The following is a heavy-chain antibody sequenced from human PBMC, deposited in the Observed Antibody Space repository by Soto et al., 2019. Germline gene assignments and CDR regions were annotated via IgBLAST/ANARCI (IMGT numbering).Heavy chain of an antibody. CDR1: GGSISSSTSY. CDR3: AGTTSLQWYYMDV. CDR2: INYSGST. J-gene: IGHJ6*03. V-gene: IGHV4-39*01. D-gene: IGHD1-7*01. Sequence: SETLSLTCTVSGGSISSSTSYWGWIRQPPGKGLEWIGSINYSGSTYYSPSLKSRVTISADTSKNQFSLKLSSVTAADTAVYYCAGTTSLQWYYMDVWDKGTTVTVSS.